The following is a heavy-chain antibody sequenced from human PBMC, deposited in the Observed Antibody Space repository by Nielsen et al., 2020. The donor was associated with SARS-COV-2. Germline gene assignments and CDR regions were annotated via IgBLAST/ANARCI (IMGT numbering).Heavy chain of an antibody. D-gene: IGHD2-2*01. V-gene: IGHV3-11*01. CDR3: AKDSSSPMDV. CDR2: ITNTGAE. J-gene: IGHJ6*02. Sequence: GGSLRLSCAASGFTVSSNYMSWIRQTPGKGLEWISYITNTGAEYYADSVKGRFTISRDNAKNSLYLQMNSLRAEDTALYYCAKDSSSPMDVWGQGTTVTVSS. CDR1: GFTVSSNY.